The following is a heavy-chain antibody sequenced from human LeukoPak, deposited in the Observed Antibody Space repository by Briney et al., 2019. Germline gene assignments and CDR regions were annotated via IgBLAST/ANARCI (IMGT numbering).Heavy chain of an antibody. J-gene: IGHJ1*01. D-gene: IGHD6-19*01. CDR3: ARGAATVASTLFLRH. CDR1: GYTFTSYG. Sequence: ASVKVSCKASGYTFTSYGVSWVRQAPGQGLEWVGWISAYNGNTNYAQKLQDRVTMTTDTSTSTAYMELRSLRSDDTAVYYCARGAATVASTLFLRHWGQGTMVTVSS. V-gene: IGHV1-18*01. CDR2: ISAYNGNT.